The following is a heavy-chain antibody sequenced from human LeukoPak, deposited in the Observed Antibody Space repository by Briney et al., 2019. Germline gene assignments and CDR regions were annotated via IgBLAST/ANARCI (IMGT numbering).Heavy chain of an antibody. J-gene: IGHJ4*02. V-gene: IGHV3-53*01. CDR2: IYSGGNT. CDR3: ARADYYDSSGYNDY. D-gene: IGHD3-22*01. Sequence: PGGSLRLSCAASGFTVSSNYMSWVRQASGKGLEWVSVIYSGGNTYYADSVRGRFTISRDNSKNTLYLQMTSLRAEDTAVYYCARADYYDSSGYNDYWGQGTLVTVSS. CDR1: GFTVSSNY.